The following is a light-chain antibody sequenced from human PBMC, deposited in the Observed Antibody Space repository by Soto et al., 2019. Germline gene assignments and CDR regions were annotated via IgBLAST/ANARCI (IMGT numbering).Light chain of an antibody. CDR3: QQYNSSST. CDR1: QSISSR. V-gene: IGKV1-5*03. Sequence: DIQMTQSPSTLSASVGDRVTITCRASQSISSRLAWYQQKPGKAPNLLIYKASSLESGVPSRFSGSGTGTEFTLTISSLQPDDFATYYCQQYNSSSTFGQGTKVEI. J-gene: IGKJ1*01. CDR2: KAS.